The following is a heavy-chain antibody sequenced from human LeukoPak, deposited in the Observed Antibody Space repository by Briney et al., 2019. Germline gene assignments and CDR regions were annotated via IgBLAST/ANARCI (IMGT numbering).Heavy chain of an antibody. CDR2: INPNTGGA. CDR1: GYTFADYF. CDR3: ARDSYDDY. V-gene: IGHV1-2*04. D-gene: IGHD5-18*01. J-gene: IGHJ4*02. Sequence: GASVKVSCKASGYTFADYFIHWVRQAPGQGLEWMGRINPNTGGAEYAPKFQGWVTMTRDTSISTAYVEVSRLISDDTAVYYCARDSYDDYWGQGTLVTVSS.